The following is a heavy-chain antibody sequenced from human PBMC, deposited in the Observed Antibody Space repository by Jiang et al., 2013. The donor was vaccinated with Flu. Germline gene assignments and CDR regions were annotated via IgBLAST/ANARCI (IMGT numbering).Heavy chain of an antibody. CDR1: GFAFSGYA. V-gene: IGHV3-30-3*01. CDR3: ARDRGDYNGSGSRSHFDY. CDR2: ISYDGSNI. J-gene: IGHJ4*02. D-gene: IGHD3-10*01. Sequence: VQLVESGGGVVQPGRSLRLSCAASGFAFSGYALHWVRQAPGKGLEWVAVISYDGSNIYYTHSVTGRFTISRDNSKNTVYLQMNSLRADDTAVYYCARDRGDYNGSGSRSHFDYWGQGTLV.